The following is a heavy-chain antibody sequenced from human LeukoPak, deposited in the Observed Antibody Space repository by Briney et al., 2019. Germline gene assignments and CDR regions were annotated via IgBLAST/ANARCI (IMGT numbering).Heavy chain of an antibody. D-gene: IGHD4-17*01. CDR2: ITSSSSTI. Sequence: GGSLRLSCAASGFTLSTYTMNWVRQAPGKGLEWLSYITSSSSTIDYADSVKGRFTISRDNAKNSLYLQMNSLRDEDTAVYYCARGPYGDYIDAFDIWGQGTMVTVSS. CDR1: GFTLSTYT. J-gene: IGHJ3*02. CDR3: ARGPYGDYIDAFDI. V-gene: IGHV3-48*02.